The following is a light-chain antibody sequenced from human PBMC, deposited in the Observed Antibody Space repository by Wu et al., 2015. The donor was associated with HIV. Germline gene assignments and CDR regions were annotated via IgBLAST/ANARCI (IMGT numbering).Light chain of an antibody. J-gene: IGKJ4*01. Sequence: DIQMTQSPPSLSASRGDRVTITCRASQSITNYLNWYQQKPGKAPKLLIYGAPTLQSGVPSRFSGSGSGTDFTLTINNLQPEDFATYYCQQFNSYPLTFGGGTKVEIK. CDR3: QQFNSYPLT. CDR2: GAP. CDR1: QSITNY. V-gene: IGKV1-39*01.